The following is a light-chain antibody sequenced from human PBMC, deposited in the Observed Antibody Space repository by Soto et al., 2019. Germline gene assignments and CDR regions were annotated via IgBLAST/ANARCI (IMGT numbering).Light chain of an antibody. CDR1: QSIINY. CDR2: AAS. Sequence: EMQVTLSASCIFAYIGDRVTVSCRASQSIINYLNWYQQKPGKAPKLLIYAASSLQSGVPSRFSGSGSGTDFTLTISSLQPEDFATYYCQQSYSTPHTFGQGTKVDI. J-gene: IGKJ1*01. CDR3: QQSYSTPHT. V-gene: IGKV1-39*01.